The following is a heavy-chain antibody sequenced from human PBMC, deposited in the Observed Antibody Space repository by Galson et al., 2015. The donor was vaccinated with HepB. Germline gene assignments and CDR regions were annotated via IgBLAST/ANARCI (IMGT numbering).Heavy chain of an antibody. Sequence: SVKVSCKASGYTFTRYYIHWVRQAPGQGLEWMGVINPSGTGTSYAQKFRGSVTMTRDTSTSTAYMELSSLRSEDTAMYYCATLSRSSLDYQNGMDVWGQGTTVTVSS. CDR3: ATLSRSSLDYQNGMDV. CDR1: GYTFTRYY. CDR2: INPSGTGT. J-gene: IGHJ6*02. D-gene: IGHD6-6*01. V-gene: IGHV1-46*01.